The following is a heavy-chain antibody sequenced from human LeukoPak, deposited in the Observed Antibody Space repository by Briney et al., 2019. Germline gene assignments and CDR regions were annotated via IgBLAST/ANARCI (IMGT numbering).Heavy chain of an antibody. CDR3: AKDRPNYYGSNGHYYRRDGDY. J-gene: IGHJ4*02. CDR1: GFTFDDYA. V-gene: IGHV3-23*01. CDR2: ITSSGDGT. D-gene: IGHD3-22*01. Sequence: GRSLRLSCAASGFTFDDYAMHWVRQASGKGLQWVSSITSSGDGTYYADSVKGRFTISRDNSENMLYLQMNSLRVKDTAVYFCAKDRPNYYGSNGHYYRRDGDYWGQGTLVTVSS.